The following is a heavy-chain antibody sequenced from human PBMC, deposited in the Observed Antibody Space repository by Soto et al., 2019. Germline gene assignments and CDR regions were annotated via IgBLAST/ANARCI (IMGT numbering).Heavy chain of an antibody. CDR2: IYYSGST. V-gene: IGHV4-31*03. J-gene: IGHJ4*02. CDR3: GLGAAPKPYFDY. CDR1: GGSISSGGYY. Sequence: QVQLQESGPGLVKPSQTLSLTCTVSGGSISSGGYYWSWIRQHPGKGLEWIGYIYYSGSTYYNPSLKRRVTISVDTSKNQFSLKLSSVTAADTAVYYCGLGAAPKPYFDYWGQGTLVTVSS. D-gene: IGHD2-2*02.